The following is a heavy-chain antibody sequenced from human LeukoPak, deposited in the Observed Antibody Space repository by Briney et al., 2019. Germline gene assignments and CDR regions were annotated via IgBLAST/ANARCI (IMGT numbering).Heavy chain of an antibody. Sequence: PGRSLRLSCAASGFTFSSYGMHWVRQAPGKGLEWVAVISYDGSNKYYADSAKGRFTISRDNSKNTLYLQMNSLRAEDTAVYYCAKDFSNSFYYYYGMDVWGQGTTVTVSS. CDR2: ISYDGSNK. J-gene: IGHJ6*02. CDR3: AKDFSNSFYYYYGMDV. CDR1: GFTFSSYG. D-gene: IGHD4-4*01. V-gene: IGHV3-30*18.